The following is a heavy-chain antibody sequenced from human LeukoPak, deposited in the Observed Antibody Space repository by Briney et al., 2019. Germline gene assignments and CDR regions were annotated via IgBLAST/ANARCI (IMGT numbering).Heavy chain of an antibody. CDR3: ARVPRYCSSTSCYLESFDI. CDR1: GGSISSGDYY. V-gene: IGHV4-30-4*08. CDR2: IYYSGST. J-gene: IGHJ3*02. Sequence: PSQTLSLTCTVSGGSISSGDYYWSWLRQPPGKGLEWIGYIYYSGSTYYNPSLKSRVTISVDTSKNQFSLKLSSVTAADTAVYYCARVPRYCSSTSCYLESFDIWGQGTMVTVSS. D-gene: IGHD2-2*01.